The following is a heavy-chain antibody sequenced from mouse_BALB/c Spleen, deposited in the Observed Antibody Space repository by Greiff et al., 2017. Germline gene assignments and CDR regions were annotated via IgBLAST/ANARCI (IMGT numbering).Heavy chain of an antibody. CDR1: GYSFTSYY. CDR3: ARRGRTRMDY. CDR2: IDPFNGGT. Sequence: VQLQQSGPELMKPGASVKISCKASGYSFTSYYMHWVKQSHGKSLEWIGYIDPFNGGTSYNQKFKGKATLTVDKSSSTAYMHLSSLTSEDSAVYYCARRGRTRMDYWGQGTSVTVSS. D-gene: IGHD2-13*01. V-gene: IGHV1S135*01. J-gene: IGHJ4*01.